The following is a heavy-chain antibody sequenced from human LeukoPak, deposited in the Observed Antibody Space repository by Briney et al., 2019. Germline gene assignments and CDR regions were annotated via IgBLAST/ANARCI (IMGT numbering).Heavy chain of an antibody. CDR3: ASDNIYSSGWFGY. V-gene: IGHV3-48*01. J-gene: IGHJ5*01. Sequence: PGGSLRLSCAASGFTFSSYSMNWVRQAPGKGLGWVSYISSSSSTIYYADSVKGRFTISRDNAKNSLYLQMNSLRAEDTAVYYCASDNIYSSGWFGYWGQGTLVTVSS. CDR1: GFTFSSYS. CDR2: ISSSSSTI. D-gene: IGHD6-19*01.